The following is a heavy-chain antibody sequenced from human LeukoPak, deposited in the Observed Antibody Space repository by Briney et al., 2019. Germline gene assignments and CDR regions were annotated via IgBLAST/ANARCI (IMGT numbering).Heavy chain of an antibody. CDR2: INHSGST. Sequence: SETLSLTCAVYGGSFSGYYWSWIRQPPGKGLEWIGEINHSGSTNYNPSLKSRVTISVDTSKNQFSLKLSSVTAADTAVYYCARSRIPLDAFDIWGQGTMVTVSS. CDR1: GGSFSGYY. J-gene: IGHJ3*02. CDR3: ARSRIPLDAFDI. V-gene: IGHV4-34*01.